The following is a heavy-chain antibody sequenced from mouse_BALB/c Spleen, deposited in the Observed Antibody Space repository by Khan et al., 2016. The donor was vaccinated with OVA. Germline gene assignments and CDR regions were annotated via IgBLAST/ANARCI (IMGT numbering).Heavy chain of an antibody. CDR2: ISSGGSYT. CDR1: GFTFSNYA. D-gene: IGHD1-1*01. J-gene: IGHJ3*01. Sequence: EVELVESGGGLVKPGGSLNLSCAASGFTFSNYAMSWVRQTPEKRLKWVATISSGGSYTYFPDSVPGRFIISGDNAKNTMSLQMSSLRSEDTAIYYCARELVTTVVATPFAYWGQGTLVTVSA. CDR3: ARELVTTVVATPFAY. V-gene: IGHV5-9-3*01.